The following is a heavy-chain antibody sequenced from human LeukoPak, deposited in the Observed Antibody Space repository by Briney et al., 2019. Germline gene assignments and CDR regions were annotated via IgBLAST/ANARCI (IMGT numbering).Heavy chain of an antibody. J-gene: IGHJ4*02. CDR1: GFTFTNHA. CDR3: GKDWMLAATPIVYFEN. D-gene: IGHD2-15*01. CDR2: VSYSGGNE. V-gene: IGHV3-33*03. Sequence: PGGSLRLSCVASGFTFTNHAMHWVRQAPDEGLEWVATVSYSGGNEYYADSVKGRFTISRDNSENTLYLQMNSLRADDTAIYYCGKDWMLAATPIVYFENWGQGILVTVSS.